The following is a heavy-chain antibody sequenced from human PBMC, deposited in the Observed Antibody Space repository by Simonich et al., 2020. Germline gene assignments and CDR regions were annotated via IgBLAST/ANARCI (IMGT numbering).Heavy chain of an antibody. V-gene: IGHV1-2*06. CDR1: GYTFTGYD. J-gene: IGHJ2*01. Sequence: QVQLVQSGAEVKKPGASVKVSCKASGYTFTGYDMHWVRKVRGKGLEWMGRINPNVRRPNYAQKFQGTGTMTRDTSISTAYVELSRLRSDDTAVYYCARDGGNCSGGSCYWYFDLWGRGTLVTVSS. D-gene: IGHD2-15*01. CDR3: ARDGGNCSGGSCYWYFDL. CDR2: INPNVRRP.